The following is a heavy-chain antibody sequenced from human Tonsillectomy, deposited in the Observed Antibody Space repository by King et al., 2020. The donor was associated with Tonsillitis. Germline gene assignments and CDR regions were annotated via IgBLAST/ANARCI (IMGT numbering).Heavy chain of an antibody. V-gene: IGHV4-30-4*07. D-gene: IGHD3-16*02. CDR2: IYYSGST. J-gene: IGHJ3*02. CDR3: AREVLSPEGAFDI. CDR1: GGSISSGGYS. Sequence: LQLQESGPGLVKPSQTLSLTCAVSGGSISSGGYSWSWIRQPPGKGLEWIGYIYYSGSTYYNPSLKSRVTISVDTSKNQFSLKLSSVTAADTAVYYCAREVLSPEGAFDIWGQGTKVTVSS.